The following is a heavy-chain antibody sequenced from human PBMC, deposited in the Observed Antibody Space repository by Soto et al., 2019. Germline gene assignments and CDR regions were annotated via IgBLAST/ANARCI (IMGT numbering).Heavy chain of an antibody. V-gene: IGHV4-61*01. J-gene: IGHJ4*02. Sequence: SETLSLTCTVSSASITSSRFYWNWVRQPPGKGLEWIGYIYYSGSTNYNPSLKSRVTISVDTSKNQFSLKLSSVTAADTAVYYCAREHSSGYSDYWGQGTLVTVSS. D-gene: IGHD3-22*01. CDR2: IYYSGST. CDR3: AREHSSGYSDY. CDR1: SASITSSRFY.